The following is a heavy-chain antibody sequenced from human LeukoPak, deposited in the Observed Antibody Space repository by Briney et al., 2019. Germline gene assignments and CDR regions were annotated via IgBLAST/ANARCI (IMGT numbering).Heavy chain of an antibody. J-gene: IGHJ4*02. CDR3: ARESPGYSSGWYVFSDY. CDR2: NHHSGST. CDR1: GGSFSGYY. D-gene: IGHD6-19*01. Sequence: SETLSLTCAVYGGSFSGYYWSWIRQTPGKGLERIDQNHHSGSTNYNPFLKSQVTISVDTSNNQFSLKLTAVTAPDTVLYYYARESPGYSSGWYVFSDYWGQGTLVTVSS. V-gene: IGHV4-34*01.